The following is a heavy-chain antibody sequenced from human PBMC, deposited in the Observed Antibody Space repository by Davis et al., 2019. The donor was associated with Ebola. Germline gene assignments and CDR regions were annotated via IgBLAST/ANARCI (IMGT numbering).Heavy chain of an antibody. V-gene: IGHV4-59*02. Sequence: SETLSLTCSVSGGSVSSYYWSWIRQPPGKALEWIGYIYYSGRTNYNPSLKSRVTISLDTSKNQFSLKLHSVTAADTAVYYCARGTTYPDYWGQGTLVTVSS. D-gene: IGHD2/OR15-2a*01. J-gene: IGHJ4*02. CDR2: IYYSGRT. CDR3: ARGTTYPDY. CDR1: GGSVSSYY.